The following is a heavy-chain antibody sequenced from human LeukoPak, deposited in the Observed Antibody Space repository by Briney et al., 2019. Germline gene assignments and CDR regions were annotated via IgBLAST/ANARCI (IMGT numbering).Heavy chain of an antibody. CDR3: ANRDIVVVPAAPYGMDV. CDR2: ISYDGSNK. J-gene: IGHJ6*02. V-gene: IGHV3-30*18. CDR1: GFTFSSYG. D-gene: IGHD2-2*01. Sequence: RSGGSLRLSCAASGFTFSSYGMHWVRQAPGKGLEWVAVISYDGSNKYYADSVKGRFTISRDNSKNTLYLQMNSLRAEDTAVYYCANRDIVVVPAAPYGMDVWGQGTTVTVSS.